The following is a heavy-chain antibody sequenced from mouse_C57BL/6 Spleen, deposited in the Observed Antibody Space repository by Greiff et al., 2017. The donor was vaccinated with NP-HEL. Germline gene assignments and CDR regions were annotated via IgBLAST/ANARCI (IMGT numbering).Heavy chain of an antibody. CDR1: GFTFSDYG. V-gene: IGHV5-17*01. CDR3: ARRSNSRAMDY. CDR2: ISSGSSTI. D-gene: IGHD2-5*01. J-gene: IGHJ4*01. Sequence: EVKLMESGGGLVKPGGSLKLSCAASGFTFSDYGMHWVRQAPEKGLEWVAYISSGSSTIYYADTVKGRLTISRDNAKNTLFLQMTSLRSEDTAMYYCARRSNSRAMDYWGQGTSVTVSS.